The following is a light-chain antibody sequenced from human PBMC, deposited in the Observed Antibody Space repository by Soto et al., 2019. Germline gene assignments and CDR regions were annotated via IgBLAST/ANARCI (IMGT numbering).Light chain of an antibody. J-gene: IGKJ3*01. CDR1: QSVSSNY. CDR2: GAS. V-gene: IGKV3-20*01. Sequence: EIVLTQSPGTLALSPGERATLSCRASQSVSSNYLTWYQQKRGQAPRLLIHGASSRATGIPDRFSGSGSGTDFTRTISRLEPEDFAVYYWQQYGSSPFTFGPGPKVGIK. CDR3: QQYGSSPFT.